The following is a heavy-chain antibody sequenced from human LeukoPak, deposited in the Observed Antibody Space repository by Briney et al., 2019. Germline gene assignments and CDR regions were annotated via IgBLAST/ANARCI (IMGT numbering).Heavy chain of an antibody. V-gene: IGHV3-11*01. CDR1: GLTFSDYY. CDR2: ISSSGSTI. D-gene: IGHD5-18*01. J-gene: IGHJ5*02. CDR3: ARAHDVDTAPEGFLGWFDP. Sequence: GGSLRLSCAASGLTFSDYYMSWIRQAPGKGLEWVSYISSSGSTIYYADSVKGRFTISRDNAKNSLYLQMNSLRAEDTAVYYCARAHDVDTAPEGFLGWFDPWGQGTLVTVSS.